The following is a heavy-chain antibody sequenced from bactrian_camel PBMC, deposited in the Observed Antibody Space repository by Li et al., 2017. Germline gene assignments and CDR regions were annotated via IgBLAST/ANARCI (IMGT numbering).Heavy chain of an antibody. Sequence: HVQLVESGGGSVQTGGSLRLSCVVSGHSRGSNCVGWYRLPPGRAPAEREGIAAIRRSGGETWYAASVEGRFTITRDKAKDLVYLQMNGLEPEDTGMYYCAADQLYGTCRDVLDFPARGQGTQVTVS. CDR2: IRRSGGET. D-gene: IGHD6*01. V-gene: IGHV3-3*01. CDR1: GHSRGSNC. J-gene: IGHJ4*01. CDR3: AADQLYGTCRDVLDFPA.